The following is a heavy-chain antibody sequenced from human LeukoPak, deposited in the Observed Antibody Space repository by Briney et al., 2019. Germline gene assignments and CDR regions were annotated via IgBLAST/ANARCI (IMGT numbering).Heavy chain of an antibody. CDR2: IYYSGST. J-gene: IGHJ4*02. CDR1: GGSISSGGYC. D-gene: IGHD2-15*01. V-gene: IGHV4-31*03. CDR3: ARGAYCSGGSCYFDY. Sequence: SETLSLTCTVSGGSISSGGYCWSWLRQHPGKGLECIRYIYYSGSTYYNPSLKSRVTISVDTSKNQFSLKLRAVTAADTAVYYCARGAYCSGGSCYFDYWGQGTLVTVSS.